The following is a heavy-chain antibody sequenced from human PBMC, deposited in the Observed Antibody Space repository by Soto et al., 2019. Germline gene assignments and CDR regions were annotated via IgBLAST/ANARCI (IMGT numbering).Heavy chain of an antibody. CDR3: AKDGSMIAVAGTGLEP. D-gene: IGHD6-19*01. CDR1: GFTFSRYA. Sequence: GGSLRLSCAASGFTFSRYAMSWVRQAPGKWLEWVSAFSGSGGSTYYADSVKGPFTISRDNSKNTLYLQMNTLRAEDTAVYYCAKDGSMIAVAGTGLEPWGQGTLVTVSS. J-gene: IGHJ5*02. CDR2: FSGSGGST. V-gene: IGHV3-23*01.